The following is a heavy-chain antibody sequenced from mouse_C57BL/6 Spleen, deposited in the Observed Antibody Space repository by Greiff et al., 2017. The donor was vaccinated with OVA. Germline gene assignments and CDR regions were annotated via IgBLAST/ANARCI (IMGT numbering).Heavy chain of an antibody. V-gene: IGHV1-15*01. D-gene: IGHD2-2*01. CDR2: IDPETGGT. CDR1: GYTFTDYE. Sequence: VQLQESGAELVRPGASVTLSCKASGYTFTDYEMHWVKQTPVHGLEWIGAIDPETGGTAYNQKFKGKAILTADKSSSTAYMELRSLTSEDSAVYYCTRWGVTTVAYWGQGTLVTVSA. CDR3: TRWGVTTVAY. J-gene: IGHJ3*01.